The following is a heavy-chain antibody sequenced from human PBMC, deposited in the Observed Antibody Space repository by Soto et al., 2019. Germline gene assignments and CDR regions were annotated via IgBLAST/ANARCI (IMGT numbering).Heavy chain of an antibody. J-gene: IGHJ6*02. CDR2: ISWNSGSI. CDR1: GFTFDDYA. V-gene: IGHV3-9*01. Sequence: EVQLVESGGGLVQPGRSLRLSCAASGFTFDDYAMHWVRRAPGTGLEGVSGISWNSGSIGYADSVKGRFTISRDNAKNSLYLQMNSLRAEDTALYYCAKDIGRLSITIFGGGMDVWGQGTTVTVSS. CDR3: AKDIGRLSITIFGGGMDV. D-gene: IGHD3-3*01.